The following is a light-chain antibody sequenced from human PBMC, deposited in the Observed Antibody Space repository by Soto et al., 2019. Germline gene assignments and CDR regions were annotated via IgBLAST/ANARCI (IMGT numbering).Light chain of an antibody. J-gene: IGLJ3*02. V-gene: IGLV1-47*01. CDR2: RNN. CDR1: ISNSGSNY. Sequence: QSVLTQPPSASGTPGQRVTISCSGSISNSGSNYVYWYQQLPGTAPKLLIYRNNQRPSGVPDRFSASKSGTSASLAISGLGSEDEADYYCAAWDDSLSGPVFGGGTKLTVL. CDR3: AAWDDSLSGPV.